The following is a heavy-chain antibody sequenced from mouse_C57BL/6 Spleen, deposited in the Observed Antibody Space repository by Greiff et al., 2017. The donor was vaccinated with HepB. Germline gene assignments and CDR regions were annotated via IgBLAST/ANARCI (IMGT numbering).Heavy chain of an antibody. J-gene: IGHJ2*01. D-gene: IGHD2-2*01. V-gene: IGHV1-26*01. CDR2: INPNNGGT. Sequence: EVQLQQSGPELVKPGASVKISCKASGYTFTDYYMNWVKQSHGKSLEWIGDINPNNGGTSYNQQFKGKATLTVDKSSSTAYMELRSLTSEYSAVYYCARSDNYGYDAYYFDYVGQGTALTVSS. CDR3: ARSDNYGYDAYYFDY. CDR1: GYTFTDYY.